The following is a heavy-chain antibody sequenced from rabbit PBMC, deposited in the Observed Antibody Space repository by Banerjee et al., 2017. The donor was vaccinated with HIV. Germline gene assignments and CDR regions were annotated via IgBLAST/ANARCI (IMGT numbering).Heavy chain of an antibody. CDR3: ARGPYAGYGSADL. D-gene: IGHD3-1*01. V-gene: IGHV1S7*01. CDR1: GFDFSSYY. CDR2: IDPVFGST. Sequence: QLKESGGGLVQPGGSLKLSCKASGFDFSSYYMSWVRQAPGKGLEWIGYIDPVFGSTYSASWVNGRFTISSHNAQNTLYLQLNSLTAADTATYFCARGPYAGYGSADLWGQGTLVTVS. J-gene: IGHJ3*01.